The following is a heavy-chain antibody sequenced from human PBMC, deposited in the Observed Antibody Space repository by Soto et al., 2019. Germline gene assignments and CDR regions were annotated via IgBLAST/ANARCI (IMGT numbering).Heavy chain of an antibody. CDR3: ATDLAGVGYCLSP. J-gene: IGHJ5*02. Sequence: QMQLQESGPGLVKPSETLSLTCTVSGFSIAHGQWWRWVRQSPGKGLECIGEVFRSGDTNYNPSLKRRVTISMDTSNNHCSLKWASVTAADTAVYYCATDLAGVGYCLSPWGQGSLVIVSS. V-gene: IGHV4-4*02. D-gene: IGHD2-15*01. CDR1: GFSIAHGQW. CDR2: VFRSGDT.